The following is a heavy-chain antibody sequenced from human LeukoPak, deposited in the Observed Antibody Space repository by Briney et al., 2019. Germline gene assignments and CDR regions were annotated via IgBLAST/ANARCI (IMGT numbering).Heavy chain of an antibody. Sequence: SETLSLTCAVSGGSISSSNWWSWVRQPPGKGLEWIGEIYHSGSTNYNPSLKSRFTISVDKSKNQSSLKLSSVTAADTAVYYCAKTNSGPYTANINFDYWGQGTLVTVSS. CDR2: IYHSGST. CDR1: GGSISSSNW. D-gene: IGHD5-18*01. J-gene: IGHJ4*02. CDR3: AKTNSGPYTANINFDY. V-gene: IGHV4-4*02.